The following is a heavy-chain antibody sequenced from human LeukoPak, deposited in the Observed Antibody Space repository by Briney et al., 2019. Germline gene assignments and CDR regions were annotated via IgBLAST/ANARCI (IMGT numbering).Heavy chain of an antibody. D-gene: IGHD2/OR15-2a*01. Sequence: GESLKISCKGSGYSFTSYCIGWVRQMPGKGLEWMGIIYPGDSDTRYSPSFQGQVTISADKSISTAYLQWSSLKASDTAMYYCARLVGLFNNYYSGMDVWGQGTTVTVSS. J-gene: IGHJ6*02. CDR3: ARLVGLFNNYYSGMDV. CDR2: IYPGDSDT. CDR1: GYSFTSYC. V-gene: IGHV5-51*01.